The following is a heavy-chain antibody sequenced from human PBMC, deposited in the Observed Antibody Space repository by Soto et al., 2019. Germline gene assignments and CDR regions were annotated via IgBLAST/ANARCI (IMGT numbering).Heavy chain of an antibody. J-gene: IGHJ6*02. V-gene: IGHV3-30*18. D-gene: IGHD1-26*01. CDR2: ISYDGSTK. CDR3: AKDLGGSYPERYYYYGMDI. Sequence: VQLVESGGGVVQPGRSLRLSCAASGFTFSPYGMHWVRQAPGKGLEWVAVISYDGSTKYYADSVKGRFTISRDNSNNTLYLQMNSLRADDTAVYYYAKDLGGSYPERYYYYGMDIWGQGTTVTVSS. CDR1: GFTFSPYG.